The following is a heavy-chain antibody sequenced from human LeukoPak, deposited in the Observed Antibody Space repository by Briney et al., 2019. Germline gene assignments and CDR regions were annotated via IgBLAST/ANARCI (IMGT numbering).Heavy chain of an antibody. V-gene: IGHV3-48*02. CDR1: GFTFSSYS. Sequence: GGSLRLSCAASGFTFSSYSMNWVRQAPGKGLEWVSYISSSSSTIYYADSVKGRFTISRDNAKNSLYLQMNSLRDEDTAVYYCSRSVGATTYYYYYGMDVWGQGTTVTVSS. CDR2: ISSSSSTI. D-gene: IGHD1-26*01. CDR3: SRSVGATTYYYYYGMDV. J-gene: IGHJ6*02.